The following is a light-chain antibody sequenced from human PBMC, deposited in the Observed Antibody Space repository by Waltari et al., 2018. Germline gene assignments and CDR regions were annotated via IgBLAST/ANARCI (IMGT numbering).Light chain of an antibody. CDR1: TGHSIDA. J-gene: IGLJ3*02. Sequence: QLVLTQSPSASASPAAALQLTCTLSTGHSIDAVARHQQQPGKGPRYLMTRNSDGSHRKGDGIPDRFSGSSSGAERYLTISSLQSEDEADYYCQTWGTGIWVFGGGTKLTVL. V-gene: IGLV4-69*01. CDR3: QTWGTGIWV. CDR2: RNSDGSH.